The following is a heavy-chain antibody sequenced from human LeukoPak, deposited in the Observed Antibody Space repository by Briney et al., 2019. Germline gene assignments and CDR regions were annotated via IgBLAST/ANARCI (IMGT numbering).Heavy chain of an antibody. V-gene: IGHV4-59*01. D-gene: IGHD1-26*01. Sequence: SETLSLTWTVSGGSISSYYWSWIRRPPGKGLEWIGYIYYTGSTNYNPSLKSRVTISVDTSKNQFSLRLRPVSAADTAVYYCARGLQWELLGAFDIWGQGTMVTVSS. CDR3: ARGLQWELLGAFDI. J-gene: IGHJ3*02. CDR1: GGSISSYY. CDR2: IYYTGST.